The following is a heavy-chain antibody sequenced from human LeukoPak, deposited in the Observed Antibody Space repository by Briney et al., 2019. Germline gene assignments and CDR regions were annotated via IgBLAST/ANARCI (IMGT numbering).Heavy chain of an antibody. V-gene: IGHV3-72*01. CDR1: GFTFSDHY. Sequence: GGSLRLTCAASGFTFSDHYMDWVRQAPGKGLEWVGRIKHKAHSYTTEYAASVKGRFTISRDDSKSSLYLQMNSLKIEDTAVYYCAQFAKGGWGQGTLVTVSS. CDR2: IKHKAHSYTT. D-gene: IGHD2-21*01. J-gene: IGHJ4*02. CDR3: AQFAKGG.